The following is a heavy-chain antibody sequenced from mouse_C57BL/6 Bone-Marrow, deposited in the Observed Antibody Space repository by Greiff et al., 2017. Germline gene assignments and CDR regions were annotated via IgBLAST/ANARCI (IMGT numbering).Heavy chain of an antibody. D-gene: IGHD1-1*01. CDR3: AKLEPYNYGSSYAMDY. V-gene: IGHV2-9*01. CDR1: GFSLTSYG. Sequence: QVQLQQSGPGLVAPSQSLSITCTVSGFSLTSYGVDWVRQPTGKGLEWLGVIWGGGSTNYNSALMSRLSITKDNSKSKVYLKMNSLQTDDTATYYCAKLEPYNYGSSYAMDYWGQGTSVTVSS. CDR2: IWGGGST. J-gene: IGHJ4*01.